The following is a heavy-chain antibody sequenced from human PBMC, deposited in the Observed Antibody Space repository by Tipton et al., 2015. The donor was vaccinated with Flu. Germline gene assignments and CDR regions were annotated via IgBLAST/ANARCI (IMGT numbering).Heavy chain of an antibody. Sequence: TLSLTCSVSGYPIASDYLWGWIRQPPGKGLEWIGNIYHTGNTYYNSSLKSRVSISVDRSKNQFSLKVSSVTAADTAVYYCARRSYSNYVSEPKNWFDPWGQGTLVTVSS. CDR2: IYHTGNT. V-gene: IGHV4-38-2*01. J-gene: IGHJ5*02. CDR3: ARRSYSNYVSEPKNWFDP. D-gene: IGHD4-11*01. CDR1: GYPIASDYL.